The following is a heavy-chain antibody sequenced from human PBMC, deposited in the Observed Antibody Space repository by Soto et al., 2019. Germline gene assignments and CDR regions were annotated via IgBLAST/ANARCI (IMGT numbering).Heavy chain of an antibody. V-gene: IGHV3-23*01. D-gene: IGHD6-13*01. CDR3: AKDRERDAWYEDY. CDR2: ISGSDGST. Sequence: EVQLLESGGGLVQPGGSLRLSCVASGFSFSSYAMTWVRQAPGKGLEWVSVISGSDGSTYYADSVKGRFTTSRDNSKNTLYLQMNSLRAEDTAVYYCAKDRERDAWYEDYWGQGTLVTVSS. J-gene: IGHJ4*02. CDR1: GFSFSSYA.